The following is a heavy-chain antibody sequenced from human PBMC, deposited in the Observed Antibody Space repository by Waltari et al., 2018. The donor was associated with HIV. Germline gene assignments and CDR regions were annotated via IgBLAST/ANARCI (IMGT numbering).Heavy chain of an antibody. J-gene: IGHJ4*02. CDR3: ARFASEIFDSSGYSFDY. Sequence: QVQLQESGPGLVKPSETLSLTCTVSGGSITSHSWSWVWQPPGKGLEWIGYIYYSGSTNYNPSLKSRVTISVDTSKNQFSLKLTSVTAADTAVYYCARFASEIFDSSGYSFDYWGQGALVTVPS. D-gene: IGHD3-22*01. V-gene: IGHV4-59*08. CDR1: GGSITSHS. CDR2: IYYSGST.